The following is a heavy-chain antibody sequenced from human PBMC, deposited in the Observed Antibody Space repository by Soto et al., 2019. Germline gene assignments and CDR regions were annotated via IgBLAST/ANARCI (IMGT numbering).Heavy chain of an antibody. CDR2: ISYHGTII. D-gene: IGHD2-15*01. CDR1: GFTFNSYA. V-gene: IGHV3-30-3*01. CDR3: ARVTPTGYDINAHLDF. J-gene: IGHJ4*02. Sequence: QVQLVESGGGVVQPGRSLRLSCVASGFTFNSYAMHWVRLAPGKGLDWVASISYHGTIIYYADSVKGRFTISRDNSKNTLYLQMNSLRADDTAVYFCARVTPTGYDINAHLDFWGQGTLVTVSS.